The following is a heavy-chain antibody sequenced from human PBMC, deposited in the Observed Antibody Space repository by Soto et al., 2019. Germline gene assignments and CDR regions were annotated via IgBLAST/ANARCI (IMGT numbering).Heavy chain of an antibody. Sequence: SETLSLTCTVSGGSISSSSYYWGWIRQPPGKGLEWIGSIYYSGSTYYNPSLKSRVTISVDTSKNQFSLKLSSVTAADTAVYYCARRRSVLLWFGGLLKDYYYYMDVWGKGTTVTVSS. J-gene: IGHJ6*03. CDR2: IYYSGST. V-gene: IGHV4-39*01. CDR1: GGSISSSSYY. D-gene: IGHD3-10*01. CDR3: ARRRSVLLWFGGLLKDYYYYMDV.